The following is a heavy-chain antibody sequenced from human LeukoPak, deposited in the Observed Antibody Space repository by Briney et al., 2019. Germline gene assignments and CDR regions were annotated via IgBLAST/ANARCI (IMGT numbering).Heavy chain of an antibody. D-gene: IGHD1-26*01. CDR2: IYYSGST. CDR3: ARYGELQGLYFDY. V-gene: IGHV4-59*01. J-gene: IGHJ4*02. Sequence: SETLSLTCTVSGGSISSYYWSWIRQPPGKGLEWIGYIYYSGSTNYNPSLKSRVTISVDTSKNQFSLKLSSVTAADMAVYYCARYGELQGLYFDYWAREPWSPSPQ. CDR1: GGSISSYY.